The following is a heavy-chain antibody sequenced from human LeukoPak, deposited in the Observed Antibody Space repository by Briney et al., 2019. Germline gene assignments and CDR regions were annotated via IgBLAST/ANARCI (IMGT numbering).Heavy chain of an antibody. CDR2: INHSGST. J-gene: IGHJ5*02. D-gene: IGHD4-17*01. CDR3: ARSTVTTQYNWFDP. V-gene: IGHV4-34*01. Sequence: SETLSLTCAVYGGSFSGYYWSWIRQPPGKGLEWIGEINHSGSTNYNPSLKSRVTISVDTSKNQFSLKLSSVTAADTAVYYCARSTVTTQYNWFDPWGQGTLVTVSS. CDR1: GGSFSGYY.